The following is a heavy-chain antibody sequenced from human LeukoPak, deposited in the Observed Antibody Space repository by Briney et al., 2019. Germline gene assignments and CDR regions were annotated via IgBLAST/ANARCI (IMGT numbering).Heavy chain of an antibody. Sequence: SETLSLTCTVSGGSISSYYWSGIRQPAGKGLEWIGRIYTSGSTNYNPSLKSRVTMSVDTSKNQFSLKLSSVTAADTAVYYCAREATGYSSSWMVSEYFQHWGQGTLVTVSS. V-gene: IGHV4-4*07. D-gene: IGHD6-13*01. CDR1: GGSISSYY. J-gene: IGHJ1*01. CDR2: IYTSGST. CDR3: AREATGYSSSWMVSEYFQH.